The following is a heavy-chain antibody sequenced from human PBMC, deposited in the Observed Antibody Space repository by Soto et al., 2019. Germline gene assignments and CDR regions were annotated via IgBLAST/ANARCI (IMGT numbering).Heavy chain of an antibody. CDR3: AHLTGRITTGAFDV. Sequence: QITLKEPGPTLVKPTQTLTLTCTFSGFSLSTPGEALGWIRQPPGKALEWIALIYWHDDKRYRPSLESRLTIAKDTSGSQVVLTMTNMGPVDTGTYYCAHLTGRITTGAFDVWGQGTPVTVSS. J-gene: IGHJ3*01. D-gene: IGHD3-3*01. V-gene: IGHV2-5*01. CDR1: GFSLSTPGEA. CDR2: IYWHDDK.